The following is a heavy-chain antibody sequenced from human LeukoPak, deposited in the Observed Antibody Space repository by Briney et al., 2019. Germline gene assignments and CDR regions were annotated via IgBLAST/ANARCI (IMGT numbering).Heavy chain of an antibody. Sequence: ASVKVSCKVSGYTLTELSMHWVRQAPGKGLEWMGGFDPEDGETIYAQKFQGRVTMTEDTSTDTAYMELSSLRSEDTAVYYCATDTYSSPGGAFDIWGQGTMVTVSS. J-gene: IGHJ3*02. CDR3: ATDTYSSPGGAFDI. CDR2: FDPEDGET. CDR1: GYTLTELS. V-gene: IGHV1-24*01. D-gene: IGHD6-13*01.